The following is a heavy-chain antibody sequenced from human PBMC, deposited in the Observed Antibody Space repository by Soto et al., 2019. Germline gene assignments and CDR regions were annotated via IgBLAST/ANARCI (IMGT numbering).Heavy chain of an antibody. D-gene: IGHD3-9*01. CDR3: ARRGGSYYDILTGYYQYYYGMDV. Sequence: SVKVSCKASGGTFSSYAISWVRQAPGQGLEWMGGIIPIFGTANYAQKFQGRVTITADESTSTAYMELSSLRSEDTAAYYCARRGGSYYDILTGYYQYYYGMDVWGQGTTVTVSS. CDR1: GGTFSSYA. J-gene: IGHJ6*02. V-gene: IGHV1-69*13. CDR2: IIPIFGTA.